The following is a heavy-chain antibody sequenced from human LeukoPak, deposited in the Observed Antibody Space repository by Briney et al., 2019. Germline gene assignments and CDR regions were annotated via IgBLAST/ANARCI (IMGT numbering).Heavy chain of an antibody. Sequence: GGSLRLSCAASGFTFDDYGMNWVRQAPGKGLEWVSSISSSSSYIYYADSVKGRFTISRDNAKNSLYLQMNSLRAEDTAVYYCARGPYTSTVYWGQGTLVTVSS. V-gene: IGHV3-21*01. D-gene: IGHD2-2*02. CDR2: ISSSSSYI. J-gene: IGHJ4*02. CDR3: ARGPYTSTVY. CDR1: GFTFDDYG.